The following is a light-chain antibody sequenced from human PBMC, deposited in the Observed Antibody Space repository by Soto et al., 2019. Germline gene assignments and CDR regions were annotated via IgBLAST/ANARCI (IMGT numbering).Light chain of an antibody. J-gene: IGKJ4*01. V-gene: IGKV1-12*01. Sequence: DIQMTQSPSSVSASVGDRVTITCRASQGISSWLAWSQQKPGKAPKLLIYAASSLQSGVPSRFSGSGSGTDFTLTISSLQPEDFAIYYCQQANSFPLTFGGGTKVDIK. CDR1: QGISSW. CDR2: AAS. CDR3: QQANSFPLT.